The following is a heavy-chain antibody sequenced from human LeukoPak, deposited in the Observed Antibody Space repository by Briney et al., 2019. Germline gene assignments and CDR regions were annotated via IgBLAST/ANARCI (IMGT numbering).Heavy chain of an antibody. J-gene: IGHJ4*02. V-gene: IGHV3-21*01. CDR3: ARDSSEGTDY. CDR1: GFTFSSYS. Sequence: PGGSLRLSCAASGFTFSSYSMNWVRQAPGKGLEWVSSISSSSSYIYYADSVKGRFTISRDNAKNSLYLKMNSLRAEDTAVYYCARDSSEGTDYWGQGTLVTVSS. D-gene: IGHD6-25*01. CDR2: ISSSSSYI.